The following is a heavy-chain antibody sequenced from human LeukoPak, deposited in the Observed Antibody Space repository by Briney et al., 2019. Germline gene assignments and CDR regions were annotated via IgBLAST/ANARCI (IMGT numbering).Heavy chain of an antibody. D-gene: IGHD3-10*01. CDR2: INTNTGNP. V-gene: IGHV7-4-1*02. CDR3: ARANLWFGELGWIDP. Sequence: ASVKVSCKASGYSFTTYAMNWVRQAPGQGLEWMGWINTNTGNPTYAQGFTGRFVFSLDTSVSTAYLQISSLKADDTAVYYCARANLWFGELGWIDPWGQGTLVTVSS. CDR1: GYSFTTYA. J-gene: IGHJ5*02.